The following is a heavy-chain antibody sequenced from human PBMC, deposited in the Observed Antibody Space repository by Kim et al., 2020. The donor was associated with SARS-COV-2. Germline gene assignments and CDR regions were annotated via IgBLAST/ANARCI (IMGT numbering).Heavy chain of an antibody. CDR3: AKDRGDGYNRQTYDGMDV. J-gene: IGHJ6*02. CDR1: GFIFSGYG. V-gene: IGHV3-33*06. CDR2: IWYDGSNK. D-gene: IGHD3-10*01. Sequence: GGSLRLSCAAYGFIFSGYGMHWVRQAPGKGLEWVAVIWYDGSNKYYGDSVKGRFTISRDNSKNTLYLQMNSLRAEDTAVYHCAKDRGDGYNRQTYDGMDVWGQGTTVTVSS.